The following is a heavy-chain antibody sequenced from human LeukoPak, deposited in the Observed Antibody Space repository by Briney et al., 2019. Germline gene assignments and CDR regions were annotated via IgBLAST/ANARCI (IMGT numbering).Heavy chain of an antibody. J-gene: IGHJ4*02. CDR1: GFTFSSYA. D-gene: IGHD1-26*01. CDR3: AKYGPQDSGSSHFDY. CDR2: IRDSGSST. V-gene: IGHV3-23*01. Sequence: GGALRLSCAASGFTFSSYAMSWVRQAPGKGLEWDSAIRDSGSSTHYADSVKGRFTTSRDNSKNTLFLQMNSLRAEDTAIYYCAKYGPQDSGSSHFDYWGQGALVTVSS.